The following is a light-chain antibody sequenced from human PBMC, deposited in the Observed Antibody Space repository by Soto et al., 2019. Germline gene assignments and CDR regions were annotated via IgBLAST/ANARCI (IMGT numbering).Light chain of an antibody. Sequence: QCVLTQPASVSGSPGQSITISCTETSSDIGDSNYVSWYQQHPGKAPKLVIYDVSNRPSGVSNRFSGSKSANTASLTISGLQAEDEADYYCSSFRSSSTSYVFGTGTKVTVL. V-gene: IGLV2-14*03. CDR2: DVS. J-gene: IGLJ1*01. CDR3: SSFRSSSTSYV. CDR1: SSDIGDSNY.